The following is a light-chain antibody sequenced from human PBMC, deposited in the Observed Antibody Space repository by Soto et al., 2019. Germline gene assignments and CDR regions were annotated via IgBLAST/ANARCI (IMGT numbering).Light chain of an antibody. CDR3: QQYNNWTLYT. CDR2: GAS. Sequence: EIVMTQSPATLSVSPGERATLSCRASQSVSSNLAWYQQKPGQAPRLLIYGASTRAIGIPARFSGSWSGTEFTLTISRLQSEDFEVYYCQQYNNWTLYTFGQGNKLEIK. V-gene: IGKV3-15*01. CDR1: QSVSSN. J-gene: IGKJ2*01.